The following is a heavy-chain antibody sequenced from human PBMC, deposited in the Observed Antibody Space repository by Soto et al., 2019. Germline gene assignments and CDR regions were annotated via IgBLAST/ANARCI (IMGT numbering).Heavy chain of an antibody. CDR2: IIPIFGTA. Sequence: GASVKVSCKASGGTFSSYAISWVRQAPGQGLEWMGGIIPIFGTANYAQKFQGRVTITADESTSTAYMELSSLRSEDTAVYYCAGGSGNYPYYYYGMDVWGQGTTVTVSS. D-gene: IGHD3-10*01. CDR1: GGTFSSYA. J-gene: IGHJ6*02. CDR3: AGGSGNYPYYYYGMDV. V-gene: IGHV1-69*13.